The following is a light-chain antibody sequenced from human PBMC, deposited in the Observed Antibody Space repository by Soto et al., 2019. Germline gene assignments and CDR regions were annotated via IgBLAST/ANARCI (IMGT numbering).Light chain of an antibody. V-gene: IGLV2-14*03. CDR1: SSDVGGYNY. J-gene: IGLJ1*01. CDR2: DVS. Sequence: QSVLTQPASVSGSPGQSITISCTGTSSDVGGYNYVSWYQHHPGKAPKLTIYDVSNRPSGVSNRFSGSKSGNTASLTISGLQPEDDFYYYCSSSTTCNTRLIVVGTGTVVTVL. CDR3: SSSTTCNTRLIV.